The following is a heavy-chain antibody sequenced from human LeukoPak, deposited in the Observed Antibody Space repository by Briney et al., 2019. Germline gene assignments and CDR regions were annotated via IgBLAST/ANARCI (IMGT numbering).Heavy chain of an antibody. V-gene: IGHV4-59*01. J-gene: IGHJ6*02. Sequence: PSETLSLTCTVSGGSISSYYWSWIRQPPGKGLEWIGYIYYSGSTNYNPPLKSRVTISVDTSKNQFSLKLSSVTAADTAVYYCARDYYYYYGMDVWGQGTTVIVSS. CDR1: GGSISSYY. CDR2: IYYSGST. CDR3: ARDYYYYYGMDV.